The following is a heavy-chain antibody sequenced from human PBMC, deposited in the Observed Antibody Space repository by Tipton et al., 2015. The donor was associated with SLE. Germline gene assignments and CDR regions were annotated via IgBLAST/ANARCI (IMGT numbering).Heavy chain of an antibody. V-gene: IGHV4-34*01. CDR2: INHSGST. D-gene: IGHD6-13*01. CDR3: ARALYSSSWYSVD. Sequence: TLSLTCAVYGGSFSGYYWSWIRQPLGKGLEWIGEINHSGSTNYNPSLKSRVTISVDTSKNQFSLKLSSVTAADTAVYYCARALYSSSWYSVDWGQGPLVTVSS. J-gene: IGHJ4*02. CDR1: GGSFSGYY.